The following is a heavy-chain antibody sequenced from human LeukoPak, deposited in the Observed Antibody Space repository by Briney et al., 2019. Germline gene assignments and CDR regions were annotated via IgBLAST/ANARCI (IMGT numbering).Heavy chain of an antibody. Sequence: SETLSLTCTVSGGSISSYYRSWIRQPPGKGLEWIGYIYYSGSANYNPSLKSRVTISVDTSKNQFSLKLSPVTAADTAVYYCARGAPRDYIWGSYRYDWFDPWGQGTLVTVSS. V-gene: IGHV4-59*01. CDR3: ARGAPRDYIWGSYRYDWFDP. CDR1: GGSISSYY. D-gene: IGHD3-16*02. CDR2: IYYSGSA. J-gene: IGHJ5*02.